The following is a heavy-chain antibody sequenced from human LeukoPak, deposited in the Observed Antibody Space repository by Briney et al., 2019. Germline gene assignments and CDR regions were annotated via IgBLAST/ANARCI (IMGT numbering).Heavy chain of an antibody. V-gene: IGHV3-21*01. J-gene: IGHJ4*02. CDR3: ARVLYLYGSSSARFDY. D-gene: IGHD6-6*01. Sequence: PGGSLRLSCAASGFTFSNSDMEWVRQAPGKGLEWVSSITPSSTYIYYAESMRGRFTVSRDNAKNSLYLQTNSLRAEDTAVYYCARVLYLYGSSSARFDYWGQGTLVTVSS. CDR1: GFTFSNSD. CDR2: ITPSSTYI.